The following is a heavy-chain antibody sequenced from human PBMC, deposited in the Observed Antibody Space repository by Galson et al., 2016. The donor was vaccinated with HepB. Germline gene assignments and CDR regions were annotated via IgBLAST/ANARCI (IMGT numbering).Heavy chain of an antibody. Sequence: YNPSLKSRVTISVDTSKNQFSLKLSSVTAADTAVYYCARDAVSNPVGLGYYYYGMDVWGQGTTVTVSS. CDR3: ARDAVSNPVGLGYYYYGMDV. D-gene: IGHD4-11*01. V-gene: IGHV4-59*01. J-gene: IGHJ6*02.